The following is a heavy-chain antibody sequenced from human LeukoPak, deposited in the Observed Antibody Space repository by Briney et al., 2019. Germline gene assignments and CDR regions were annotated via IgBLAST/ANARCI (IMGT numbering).Heavy chain of an antibody. Sequence: ASVKVSCKASGYTFTSYFMHWVRQAPGQGLERMGIINPSGGSTSYAQKFQGRVTMTRDTSTSTVYMELSSLRSEDTAVYYCARDLGARRNILTGYSADYWGQGTLVTVSS. J-gene: IGHJ4*02. D-gene: IGHD3-9*01. CDR3: ARDLGARRNILTGYSADY. CDR1: GYTFTSYF. V-gene: IGHV1-46*01. CDR2: INPSGGST.